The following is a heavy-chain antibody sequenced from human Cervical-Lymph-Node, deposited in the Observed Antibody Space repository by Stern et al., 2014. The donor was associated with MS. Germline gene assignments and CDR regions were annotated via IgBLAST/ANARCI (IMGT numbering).Heavy chain of an antibody. V-gene: IGHV3-66*01. CDR3: AREIAGRRLDS. Sequence: EVQLVQSGGDLVQPGGSLRLSCKGSGFSVTSAYMNWVRQAPGEGLEWVSVIRVVGTTSYADAVKGRFTVSRVNSENTVYLHMNSLRVEDTAVYFCAREIAGRRLDSWGQGTLVAVSS. CDR2: IRVVGTT. CDR1: GFSVTSAY. J-gene: IGHJ4*02. D-gene: IGHD6-6*01.